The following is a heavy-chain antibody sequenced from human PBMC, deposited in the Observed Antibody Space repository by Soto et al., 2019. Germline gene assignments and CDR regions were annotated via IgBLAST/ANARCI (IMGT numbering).Heavy chain of an antibody. CDR1: GFTFSSYA. CDR3: VKDEGWTYVGWCEP. D-gene: IGHD3-16*01. CDR2: ISGSGGST. Sequence: EVQLLESGGGLVQPGGSLRLSCAASGFTFSSYAMSWVRQAPGKGLEWVSAISGSGGSTYYADSVKGRFTISRDNSKNTLYRQMNSLRAEDTAVYYCVKDEGWTYVGWCEPWCKGTLVTVSS. J-gene: IGHJ5*02. V-gene: IGHV3-23*01.